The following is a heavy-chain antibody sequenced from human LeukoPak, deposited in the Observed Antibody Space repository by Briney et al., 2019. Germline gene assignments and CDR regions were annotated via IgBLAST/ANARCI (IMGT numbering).Heavy chain of an antibody. CDR1: GFTFSSYA. CDR2: ISGSGGST. D-gene: IGHD3-3*01. CDR3: AKAAINSFWSGYIY. Sequence: GGSLRLSYAASGFTFSSYAMTWVRQAPGKGLEWVSAISGSGGSTYYADSVKGRFTISRDNSKNTLYLQMNSLRAEDTAVYYCAKAAINSFWSGYIYWGQGTLVTVSS. V-gene: IGHV3-23*01. J-gene: IGHJ4*02.